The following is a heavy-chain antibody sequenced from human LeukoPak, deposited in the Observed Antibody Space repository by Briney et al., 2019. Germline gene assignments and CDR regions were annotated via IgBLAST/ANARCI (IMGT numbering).Heavy chain of an antibody. V-gene: IGHV1-18*04. CDR3: ARDLVRQAPYSSSSGSAFDI. CDR1: GYTFTGYY. D-gene: IGHD6-6*01. Sequence: ASVKVSCKASGYTFTGYYMHWVRQAPGQGLEWMGWISAYNGNTNYAQKLQGRVTMTTDTSTSTAYMELRSLRSDDTAVYYCARDLVRQAPYSSSSGSAFDIWGQGTMVTVSS. CDR2: ISAYNGNT. J-gene: IGHJ3*02.